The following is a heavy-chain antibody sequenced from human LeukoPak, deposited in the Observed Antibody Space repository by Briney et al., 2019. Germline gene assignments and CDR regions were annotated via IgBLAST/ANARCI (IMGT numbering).Heavy chain of an antibody. V-gene: IGHV1-2*02. CDR2: INPNCGGT. Sequence: RASVKVSCKASGYTFTGYYMHWVRQAPGQGLEWMGWINPNCGGTNCAQKFQGRVTMTRHTSISTAYMVLSRLRSDDTAVYYCASARYYYDSSGYYYSGLDAFDIWGQGTMVTVSS. CDR1: GYTFTGYY. D-gene: IGHD3-22*01. CDR3: ASARYYYDSSGYYYSGLDAFDI. J-gene: IGHJ3*02.